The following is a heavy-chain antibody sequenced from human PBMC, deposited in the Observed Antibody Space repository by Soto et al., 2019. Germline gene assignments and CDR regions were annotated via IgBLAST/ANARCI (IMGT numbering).Heavy chain of an antibody. Sequence: QVQLEQSGAEVKKPGASVKVSCKASGYTFSSYGFSWVRQAPGQGLEWMGWISAYNGNTNYAQKLQGRVTMTTDTSTSTAYMELRSLRSDDTSVYYCASHYESSGLRGKYGMDVWGQGTTVTVSS. J-gene: IGHJ6*02. CDR1: GYTFSSYG. D-gene: IGHD3-22*01. CDR2: ISAYNGNT. V-gene: IGHV1-18*01. CDR3: ASHYESSGLRGKYGMDV.